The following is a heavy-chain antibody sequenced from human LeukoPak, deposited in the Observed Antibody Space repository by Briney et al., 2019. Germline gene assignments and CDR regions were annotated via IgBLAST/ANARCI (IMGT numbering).Heavy chain of an antibody. CDR3: ARERGRYYDSSGYYVRFDP. V-gene: IGHV4-59*01. Sequence: ASETLSLTCTVSGGSISSYYLSWIRQPPGKGLEWIGYIYYSGSTNYNPSLKSRVTTSVDTSKNQFSLKLSSVTAADTAVYYCARERGRYYDSSGYYVRFDPWGQGTLVTVSS. CDR1: GGSISSYY. CDR2: IYYSGST. D-gene: IGHD3-22*01. J-gene: IGHJ5*02.